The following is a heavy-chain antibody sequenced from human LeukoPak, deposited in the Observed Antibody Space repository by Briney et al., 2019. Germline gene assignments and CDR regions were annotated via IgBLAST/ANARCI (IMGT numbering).Heavy chain of an antibody. Sequence: SETLSLTCTVSGGSISSSSYYWAWIRQPPGKGLEWVGRVYYSGNVYSNPSLKSRVSIFIDTSKNQFSLSLNSVTAADTAIYYCARIYDIALDYWGQGTLVTVSS. CDR2: VYYSGNV. CDR1: GGSISSSSYY. D-gene: IGHD3-9*01. V-gene: IGHV4-39*01. CDR3: ARIYDIALDY. J-gene: IGHJ4*02.